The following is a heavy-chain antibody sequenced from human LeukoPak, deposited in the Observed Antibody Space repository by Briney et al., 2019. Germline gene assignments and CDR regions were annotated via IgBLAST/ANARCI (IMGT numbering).Heavy chain of an antibody. D-gene: IGHD2-15*01. CDR2: IIPILGTA. CDR3: ARDQVAGNWFDP. Sequence: VASVKVSCKASGGTFSSYAISWVRQAPGQGLEWMGGIIPILGTANYAQKFQGRVTITADESTSTAYMELSSLRSEDTAVYYCARDQVAGNWFDPWGQGTLVTVSS. V-gene: IGHV1-69*13. J-gene: IGHJ5*02. CDR1: GGTFSSYA.